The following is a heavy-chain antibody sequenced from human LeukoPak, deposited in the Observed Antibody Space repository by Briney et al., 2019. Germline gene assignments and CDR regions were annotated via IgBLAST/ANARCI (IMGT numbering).Heavy chain of an antibody. D-gene: IGHD3-10*01. CDR3: TSITMVRGVIAFDI. V-gene: IGHV3-73*01. J-gene: IGHJ3*02. CDR2: IRSKANSYAT. CDR1: GFTFSGSA. Sequence: PGGSLRLSCAASGFTFSGSAMHWVRQASGKGLEWVGRIRSKANSYATAYAASVKGRFTISRDDSKNTAYLQMNSLKTEDTAAYYCTSITMVRGVIAFDIWGQGTMVTVSS.